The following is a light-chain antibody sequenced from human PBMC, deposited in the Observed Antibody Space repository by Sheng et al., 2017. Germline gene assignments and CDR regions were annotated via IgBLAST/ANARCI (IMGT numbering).Light chain of an antibody. CDR3: QVWDSSSDWV. CDR2: HDS. J-gene: IGLJ3*02. Sequence: SYVLTQPPSVSVAPGQTARITCGGNNIGSKSVHWYQQKPGQAPVLVVYHDSDRPSGIPERFSGSNSGNTATLTISRVEAGDEADYYCQVWDSSSDWVFGGGTKLTVL. V-gene: IGLV3-21*02. CDR1: NIGSKS.